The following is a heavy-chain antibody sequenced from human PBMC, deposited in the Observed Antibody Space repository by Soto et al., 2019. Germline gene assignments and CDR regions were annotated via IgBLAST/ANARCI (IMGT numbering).Heavy chain of an antibody. CDR2: IIPIFGTA. Sequence: SVKVSCKASGGTFSSYAISWVRQAPGQGLEWMGGIIPIFGTANYAQKFQGRVTITADESTSTAYMELSSLRSEDTAVYYCARPRSSGWYAGYCGQGTLVTVSS. CDR1: GGTFSSYA. CDR3: ARPRSSGWYAGY. D-gene: IGHD6-19*01. J-gene: IGHJ4*02. V-gene: IGHV1-69*13.